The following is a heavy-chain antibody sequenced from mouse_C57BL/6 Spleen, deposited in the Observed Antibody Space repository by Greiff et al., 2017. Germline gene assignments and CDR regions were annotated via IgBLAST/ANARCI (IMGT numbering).Heavy chain of an antibody. CDR2: ISSGSSTI. D-gene: IGHD3-1*01. Sequence: DVMLVESGGGLVKPGGSLKLSCAASGFTFSDYGMHWVRQAPEKGLEWVAYISSGSSTIYYADTVKGRFTISRDNAKNTLFLQMTSLRSEDTAMYYCARQLDYYAMDYWGQGTSVTVSS. CDR3: ARQLDYYAMDY. J-gene: IGHJ4*01. V-gene: IGHV5-17*01. CDR1: GFTFSDYG.